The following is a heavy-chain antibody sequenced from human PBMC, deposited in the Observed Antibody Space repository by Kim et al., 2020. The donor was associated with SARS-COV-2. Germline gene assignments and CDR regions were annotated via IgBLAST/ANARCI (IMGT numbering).Heavy chain of an antibody. J-gene: IGHJ3*02. D-gene: IGHD3-16*02. CDR3: AKDPSGGITFGGVIAKDAFDI. Sequence: GGSMRLSCAASGFTFSSYAMSWVRQAPGKGLEWVSAISGSGGSTYYADSVKGRFTISRDNSKNTLYLQMNSLRAEDTAVYYCAKDPSGGITFGGVIAKDAFDIWGQGTMVTVSS. CDR2: ISGSGGST. CDR1: GFTFSSYA. V-gene: IGHV3-23*01.